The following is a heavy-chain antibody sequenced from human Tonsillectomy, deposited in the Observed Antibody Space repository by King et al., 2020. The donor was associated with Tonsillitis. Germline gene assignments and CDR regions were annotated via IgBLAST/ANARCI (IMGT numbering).Heavy chain of an antibody. D-gene: IGHD3-10*01. V-gene: IGHV4-59*01. CDR1: GGSISSYY. CDR3: ASAGWFGDQNWFDT. Sequence: QLQESGPGLVQPSETLSLTCTVSGGSISSYYWSWIRQPPGKGLEWIGYIYYSGSTNYNPSLKSRVTISVDTSKNQFSLKLSSVTAADTAVYYCASAGWFGDQNWFDTWGQGTLVTVSS. J-gene: IGHJ5*02. CDR2: IYYSGST.